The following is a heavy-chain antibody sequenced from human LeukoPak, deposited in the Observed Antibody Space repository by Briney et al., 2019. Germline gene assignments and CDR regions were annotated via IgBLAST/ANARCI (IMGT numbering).Heavy chain of an antibody. CDR3: ARVSYSGYPLGVDLY. J-gene: IGHJ4*02. CDR2: IIPIFGTA. D-gene: IGHD2-21*01. V-gene: IGHV1-69*06. CDR1: GGTFSSYA. Sequence: GASVKVSCKASGGTFSSYAISWVRQAPGQGLEWMGGIIPIFGTANYAQKFQGRVTITADKSTSTAYMELSSLRSEDTAVYYCARVSYSGYPLGVDLYWGQGTLVTVSS.